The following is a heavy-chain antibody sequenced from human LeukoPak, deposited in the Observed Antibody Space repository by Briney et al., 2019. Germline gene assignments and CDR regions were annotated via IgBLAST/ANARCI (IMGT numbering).Heavy chain of an antibody. D-gene: IGHD3-16*01. CDR3: ARETAGGGYDY. Sequence: SETLSLTCAVYGGSFSGYYWSWIRQPPGKGLEWIGEINHSGSTNYNPSLKGRVTISVDTSKNQFSLKLSSVTAADTAVYYCARETAGGGYDYWGQGTLVTVSS. CDR2: INHSGST. V-gene: IGHV4-34*01. CDR1: GGSFSGYY. J-gene: IGHJ4*02.